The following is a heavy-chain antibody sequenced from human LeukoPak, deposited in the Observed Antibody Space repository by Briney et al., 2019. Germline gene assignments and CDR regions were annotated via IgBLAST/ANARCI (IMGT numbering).Heavy chain of an antibody. V-gene: IGHV4-38-2*02. CDR2: IYHSGST. J-gene: IGHJ4*02. CDR1: GYSISSGYY. Sequence: SETLSLTCTVSGYSISSGYYWGWIRQPPGEGLEWIGSIYHSGSTYYNPSLKSRVTISVDTSKNQFSLKLSSVTAADTAVYYCARAFPQWLTRFDYWGQGTLVTVSS. D-gene: IGHD6-19*01. CDR3: ARAFPQWLTRFDY.